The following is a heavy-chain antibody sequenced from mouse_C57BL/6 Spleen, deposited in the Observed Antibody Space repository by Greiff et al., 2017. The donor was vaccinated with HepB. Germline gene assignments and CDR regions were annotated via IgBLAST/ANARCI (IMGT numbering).Heavy chain of an antibody. CDR1: GYSFTGYY. D-gene: IGHD1-1*01. CDR3: ATSYYYGSSYVAY. Sequence: VQLKQSGPELVKPGASVKISCKASGYSFTGYYMHWVKQSHGNILDWIGYIYPYNGVSSYNQKFKGKATLTVDKSSSTAYMELRSLTSEDSAVYYCATSYYYGSSYVAYWGQGTLVTVSA. V-gene: IGHV1-31*01. J-gene: IGHJ3*01. CDR2: IYPYNGVS.